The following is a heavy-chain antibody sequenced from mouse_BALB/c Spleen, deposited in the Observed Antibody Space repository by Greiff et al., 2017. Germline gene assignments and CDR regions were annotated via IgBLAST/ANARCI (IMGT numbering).Heavy chain of an antibody. CDR1: GFSLTSYG. CDR3: ARDPLPFAY. V-gene: IGHV2-9*02. Sequence: VQLKESGPGLVAPSQSLSITCTVSGFSLTSYGVHWVRQPPGKGLEWLGVIWAGGSTNYNSALMSRLSISKDNSKSQVFLKMNSLQTDDTAMYYCARDPLPFAYWGQGTLVTVSA. CDR2: IWAGGST. J-gene: IGHJ3*01.